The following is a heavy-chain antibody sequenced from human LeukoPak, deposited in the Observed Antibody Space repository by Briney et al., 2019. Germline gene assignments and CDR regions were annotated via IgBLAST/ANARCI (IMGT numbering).Heavy chain of an antibody. CDR3: ARSGDSSGYYYDERY. V-gene: IGHV4-34*01. J-gene: IGHJ4*02. D-gene: IGHD3-22*01. CDR2: INHSGST. Sequence: SETLSLTCAVYGGPFSGYYWRWIRQPPGKGLEWIGEINHSGSTNYNPSLKSRVTISVDTSKNQFSLKLSSVTAADTAVYYCARSGDSSGYYYDERYWGQGTLVTVSS. CDR1: GGPFSGYY.